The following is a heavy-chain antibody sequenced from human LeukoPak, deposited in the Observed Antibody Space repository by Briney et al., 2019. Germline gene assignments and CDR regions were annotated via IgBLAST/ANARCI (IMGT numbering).Heavy chain of an antibody. V-gene: IGHV3-74*01. CDR3: GTSRWSGVVDS. CDR2: IDRDGLRE. J-gene: IGHJ5*01. Sequence: GGSLRLSCAASTRYFTNYWMHWVRQVPGKGLAWLSRIDRDGLREDYADSVRGRFTISRHNAKSTTYLQMNSLRAEDTAVYYCGTSRWSGVVDSWGQGTLVTVSS. D-gene: IGHD3-3*01. CDR1: TRYFTNYW.